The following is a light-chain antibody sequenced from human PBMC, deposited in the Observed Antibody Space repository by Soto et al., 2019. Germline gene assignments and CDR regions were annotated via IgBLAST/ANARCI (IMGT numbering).Light chain of an antibody. CDR3: ATWDTDLGTGEVV. CDR2: DNS. V-gene: IGLV1-51*01. Sequence: QSVLTQPPSLSAAPGQKVTISCSGAGSNIGKNFVSWYQHLPGTAPKLLIYDNSQRPSGIPDRFSGSKSGTSATLGITGLQTGDEADYYCATWDTDLGTGEVVFGGGTKLTVL. CDR1: GSNIGKNF. J-gene: IGLJ2*01.